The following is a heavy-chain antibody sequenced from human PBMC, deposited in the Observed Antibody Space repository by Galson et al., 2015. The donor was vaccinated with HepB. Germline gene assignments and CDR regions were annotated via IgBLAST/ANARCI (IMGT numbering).Heavy chain of an antibody. Sequence: SVKVSCKASGYTFTNYYIHWVRQAPGQGLEWMGIMNPNDGSTKYAQRFQGTVTMTRDTSTSRAHMELRSLRSEDTAVYFCARGVSTYYFDSSGYLVDYWGQGTLVTVSS. V-gene: IGHV1-46*01. CDR1: GYTFTNYY. CDR3: ARGVSTYYFDSSGYLVDY. D-gene: IGHD3-22*01. J-gene: IGHJ4*02. CDR2: MNPNDGST.